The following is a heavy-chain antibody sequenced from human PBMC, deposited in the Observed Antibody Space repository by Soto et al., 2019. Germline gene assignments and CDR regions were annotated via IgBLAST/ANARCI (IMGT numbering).Heavy chain of an antibody. D-gene: IGHD3-10*01. CDR3: ARDQREQWFGELDFDY. Sequence: VQLVESGGGVVQPGRSLRLSCKASGFTFSNSGMHWVRQAPGKGLEWVAVIWHDGSHKYYADSVKGRFTISRDNSNNTVFLQMNTLRAEDTAVYYCARDQREQWFGELDFDYWGQGTLVTVSS. V-gene: IGHV3-33*01. CDR2: IWHDGSHK. J-gene: IGHJ4*02. CDR1: GFTFSNSG.